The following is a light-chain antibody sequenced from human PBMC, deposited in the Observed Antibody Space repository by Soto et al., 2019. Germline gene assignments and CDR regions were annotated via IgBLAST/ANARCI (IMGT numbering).Light chain of an antibody. Sequence: QSVLTQPPSVSAAPGQRVTISCSGSSSNIGDNYVSWYQQLPGTAPKLLIYENNKRPSGIPDRFSGSKSGTSATLVITGLQTGDEADYYCGTWDSSLSAVVFGGGTKVTVL. CDR3: GTWDSSLSAVV. CDR2: ENN. CDR1: SSNIGDNY. V-gene: IGLV1-51*02. J-gene: IGLJ2*01.